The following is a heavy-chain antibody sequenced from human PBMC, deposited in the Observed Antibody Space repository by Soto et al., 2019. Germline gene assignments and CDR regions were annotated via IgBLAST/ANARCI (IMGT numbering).Heavy chain of an antibody. Sequence: GESLKISCKGSGYRFTSHWIGWVRQMPGKGLEWMGIIYPGDSDTRYSPSFQGQVTISADKSISTAQLQWSSLKASDTAMYYCARFQEIGSGSSASYYYDYWGQGTLVTVSS. CDR1: GYRFTSHW. V-gene: IGHV5-51*01. J-gene: IGHJ4*02. CDR2: IYPGDSDT. D-gene: IGHD2-2*01. CDR3: ARFQEIGSGSSASYYYDY.